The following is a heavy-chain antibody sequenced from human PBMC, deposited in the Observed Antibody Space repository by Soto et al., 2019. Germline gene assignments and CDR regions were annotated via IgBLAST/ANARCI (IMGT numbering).Heavy chain of an antibody. CDR3: ARERLRSNWFDP. CDR2: IYYSGST. J-gene: IGHJ5*02. Sequence: PSETLSLTCTVSGGSISSGDYYWSWIRQPPGKGLEWIGYIYYSGSTYYNPSLKSRVTISVDTSKNQFSLKLSSVTAADTAVYYCARERLRSNWFDPWGHGTLVTVSS. D-gene: IGHD3-3*01. V-gene: IGHV4-30-4*01. CDR1: GGSISSGDYY.